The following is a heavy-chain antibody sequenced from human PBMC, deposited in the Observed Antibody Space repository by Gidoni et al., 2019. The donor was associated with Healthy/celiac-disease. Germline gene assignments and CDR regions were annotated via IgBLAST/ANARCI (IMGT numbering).Heavy chain of an antibody. Sequence: QVQPVESGGGVVQPGCTLRLSCAAPGLTFCSYAMHWVRQAPGKGLVWVAVISYDGSNKYYADSVKGRFTISRDNSKNTLYLQMNSLRAEDTAVYYCARDPSQYSYGIFYYYDMDVWGKGTTVTVSS. CDR3: ARDPSQYSYGIFYYYDMDV. V-gene: IGHV3-30-3*01. CDR1: GLTFCSYA. J-gene: IGHJ6*03. D-gene: IGHD5-18*01. CDR2: ISYDGSNK.